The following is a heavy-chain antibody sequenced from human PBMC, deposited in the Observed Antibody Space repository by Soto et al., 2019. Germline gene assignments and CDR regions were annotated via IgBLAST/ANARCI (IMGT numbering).Heavy chain of an antibody. V-gene: IGHV1-69*01. CDR3: AREVRYDSSGYYAEYDYGRDV. D-gene: IGHD3-22*01. CDR2: LIPIVGAA. CDR1: GGTFSSYA. J-gene: IGHJ6*02. Sequence: QVPLVQSGAEVKKPGSSVKVSCKASGGTFSSYAISWVRQAPGQGLEWMGGLIPIVGAANYAQKFQGRVTITADESTSTAYMELRSLRSEDTSVYYCAREVRYDSSGYYAEYDYGRDVWGQGITVTVAS.